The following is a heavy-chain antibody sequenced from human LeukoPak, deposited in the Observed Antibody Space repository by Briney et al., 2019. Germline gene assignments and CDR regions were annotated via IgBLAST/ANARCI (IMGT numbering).Heavy chain of an antibody. J-gene: IGHJ4*02. CDR1: GYTFTGYY. Sequence: ASVKVSCKASGYTFTGYYMHWVRQAPGQGLEWMGWINPNSGGTNYAQKFQGRVTMTRDTSISTAYMELSRLRSDDTAVYSCARAHRTYYYDSSGLQPMGYFDYWGQGTLVTVSS. CDR3: ARAHRTYYYDSSGLQPMGYFDY. D-gene: IGHD3-22*01. CDR2: INPNSGGT. V-gene: IGHV1-2*02.